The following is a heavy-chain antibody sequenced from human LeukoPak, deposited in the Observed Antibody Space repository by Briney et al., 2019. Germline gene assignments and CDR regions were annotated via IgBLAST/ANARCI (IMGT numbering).Heavy chain of an antibody. CDR2: ISSSGSTI. CDR3: ARAKVMTTVTFDY. V-gene: IGHV3-48*03. CDR1: GLTFSSYE. Sequence: GGSLRLSCAASGLTFSSYEMNWVRQAPGKGLEWVSYISSSGSTIYYADSVKGRFTISRDNAKNSLYLQMNSLRAEDTAVYYCARAKVMTTVTFDYWGQGTLVTVSS. D-gene: IGHD4-17*01. J-gene: IGHJ4*02.